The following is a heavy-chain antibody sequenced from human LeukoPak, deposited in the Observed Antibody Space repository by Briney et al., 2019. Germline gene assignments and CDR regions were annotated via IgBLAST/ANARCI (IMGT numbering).Heavy chain of an antibody. CDR2: IRNKARSYTT. V-gene: IGHV3-72*01. D-gene: IGHD1-26*01. CDR3: ARSGSYAALHY. Sequence: PGGSLTLFCTPSGFTLSDHYMDWARQATGKGLEWGGRIRNKARSYTTEYAASVKGRFTISRDDSKNSLYLQMNSLKTEDTAVYYCARSGSYAALHYWGQGALLTVSS. CDR1: GFTLSDHY. J-gene: IGHJ4*02.